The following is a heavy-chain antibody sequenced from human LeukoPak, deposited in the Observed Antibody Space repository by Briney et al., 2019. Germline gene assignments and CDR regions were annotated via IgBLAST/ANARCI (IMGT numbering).Heavy chain of an antibody. CDR1: GGSISNYY. D-gene: IGHD6-6*01. V-gene: IGHV4-4*07. J-gene: IGHJ6*03. Sequence: SETLSLTCTVSGGSISNYYWSWIRQPAGKGLEWIGRIYTSGSTNYNPSLKSRVTMSVDTSKNQFSLKLGSVTAEDTAVYYCARDVRRSSSSSNSYYYYMDVWGKGTTVTVSS. CDR2: IYTSGST. CDR3: ARDVRRSSSSSNSYYYYMDV.